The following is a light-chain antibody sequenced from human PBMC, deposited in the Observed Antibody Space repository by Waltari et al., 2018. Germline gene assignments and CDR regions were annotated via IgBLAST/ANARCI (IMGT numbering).Light chain of an antibody. V-gene: IGLV4-69*01. CDR1: SGHSTNI. CDR3: QTGGHGTCV. Sequence: QLVLTQSPSASASLGASVKLTCTLSSGHSTNILAWLQQQPEKGPRFLMNVKSDSSQNKGVGIPDRFSGSSSGAERYLTISSLQSEDEADYYCQTGGHGTCVFGGGTRLTVL. CDR2: VKSDSSQ. J-gene: IGLJ2*01.